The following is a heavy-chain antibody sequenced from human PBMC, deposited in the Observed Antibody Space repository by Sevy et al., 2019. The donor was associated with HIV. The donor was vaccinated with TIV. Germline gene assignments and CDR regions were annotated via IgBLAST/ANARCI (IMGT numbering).Heavy chain of an antibody. CDR1: GFTFSSYA. CDR2: ISGSGGST. J-gene: IGHJ4*02. D-gene: IGHD1-26*01. Sequence: GGCLRLSCAASGFTFSSYAMSWVRQAPGKGLEWISAISGSGGSTYYADSVKGRFTISRDNSKNTLYLQMNSLRTEDSDVYYCARRDGGSWTFDYWGQGTLVTVSS. CDR3: ARRDGGSWTFDY. V-gene: IGHV3-23*01.